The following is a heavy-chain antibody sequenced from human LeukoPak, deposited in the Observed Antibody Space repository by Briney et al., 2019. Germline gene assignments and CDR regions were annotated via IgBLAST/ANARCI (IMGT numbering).Heavy chain of an antibody. D-gene: IGHD6-19*01. Sequence: GSLRLSCAASGFTFSSCSMNWVRQAPGKGLEWVSSISSSSSYIYYADSVKGRFTISRDNAKNSLYLQMNSLRAEDTAVYYRARDNNGVAGLDYWGQGTLVTVSS. CDR1: GFTFSSCS. CDR3: ARDNNGVAGLDY. J-gene: IGHJ4*02. V-gene: IGHV3-21*01. CDR2: ISSSSSYI.